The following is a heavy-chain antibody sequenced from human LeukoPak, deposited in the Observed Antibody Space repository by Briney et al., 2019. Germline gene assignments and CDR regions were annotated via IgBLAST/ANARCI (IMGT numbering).Heavy chain of an antibody. Sequence: GGSLRLSCAASGFTFSSYAMSWVRQAPGKGLEWVSAISGNGGSTYYADSVKGRSTISRDNSKNTLYLQMNSLRAEDTAVYYCAKWPSYYYDSSGYYQTFLDYWGQGTLVTVSS. J-gene: IGHJ4*02. V-gene: IGHV3-23*01. D-gene: IGHD3-22*01. CDR2: ISGNGGST. CDR1: GFTFSSYA. CDR3: AKWPSYYYDSSGYYQTFLDY.